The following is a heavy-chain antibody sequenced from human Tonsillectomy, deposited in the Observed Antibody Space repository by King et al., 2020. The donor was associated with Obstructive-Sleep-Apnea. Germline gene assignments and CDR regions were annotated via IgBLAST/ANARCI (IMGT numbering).Heavy chain of an antibody. CDR3: AKGDLSGSYYEGPADY. J-gene: IGHJ4*02. D-gene: IGHD1-26*01. CDR1: GFTFDDYT. V-gene: IGHV3-43*01. Sequence: QLVQSGGVVVQPGGSLRLSCASSGFTFDDYTMHWFRQAPGKGLEWVFLIRLDGGSTYYADSVKGRFTISRDNSKNSLYLQINSLRTEDTAFNYCAKGDLSGSYYEGPADYWGQGTLVTVSS. CDR2: IRLDGGST.